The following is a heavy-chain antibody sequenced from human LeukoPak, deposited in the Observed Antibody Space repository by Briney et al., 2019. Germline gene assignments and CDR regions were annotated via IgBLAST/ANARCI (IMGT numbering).Heavy chain of an antibody. J-gene: IGHJ5*02. CDR3: AKDVKIAVLGTAWFDP. CDR2: IFPSGGEI. Sequence: PGGSLRLSCAASGFTFSTFAMIWVRQPPGKGLEWVSSIFPSGGEIHYADSVKGRFTISRDNSKNTLSLQMTSLRTEDTAVYHCAKDVKIAVLGTAWFDPWGQGTLVTVSS. V-gene: IGHV3-23*01. D-gene: IGHD6-13*01. CDR1: GFTFSTFA.